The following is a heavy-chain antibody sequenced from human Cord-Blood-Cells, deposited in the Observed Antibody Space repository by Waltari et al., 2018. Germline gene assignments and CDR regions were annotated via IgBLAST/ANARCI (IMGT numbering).Heavy chain of an antibody. CDR2: IIPIFGTA. D-gene: IGHD2-15*01. CDR3: ARDRMGGGSCYDY. V-gene: IGHV1-69*01. CDR1: AGTSSRKT. Sequence: QVQLVQSGAEVKKPASSAQVSCKASAGTSSRKTISWLRPDPGQGLEWLGGIIPIFGTANDAQKFHCRVTITADESTSTAYMELSSLRSEDTAVYYCARDRMGGGSCYDYWGQGTMVTVSS. J-gene: IGHJ4*02.